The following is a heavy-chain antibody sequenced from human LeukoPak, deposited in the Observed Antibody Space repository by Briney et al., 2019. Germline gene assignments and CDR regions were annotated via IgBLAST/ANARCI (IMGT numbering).Heavy chain of an antibody. CDR1: GGSISSSSYY. J-gene: IGHJ5*02. CDR2: IYYSGST. CDR3: ARRYGSGSYYDLNWFDP. V-gene: IGHV4-39*01. Sequence: SETLSLTCTVSGGSISSSSYYWGWIRQPPGKGLEWIGSIYYSGSTYYNPSLKSRVTISVDTSKNQVSLKLSSVTAADTAVYYCARRYGSGSYYDLNWFDPWGQGTLVTVSS. D-gene: IGHD3-10*01.